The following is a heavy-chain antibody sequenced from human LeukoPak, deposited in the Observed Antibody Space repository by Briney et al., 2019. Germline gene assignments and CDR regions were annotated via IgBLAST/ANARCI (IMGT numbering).Heavy chain of an antibody. J-gene: IGHJ3*02. D-gene: IGHD3-10*01. CDR2: IIPIFGTA. CDR3: AGSRNYYDAFDI. V-gene: IGHV1-69*13. Sequence: SVKPSCKPSGGTSSSYAISWVRQAPGQGLEWMGGIIPIFGTANYAQKFQGRVTITADESTSTAYMELSSLRSEDTAVYYCAGSRNYYDAFDIWGQGTMVTVSS. CDR1: GGTSSSYA.